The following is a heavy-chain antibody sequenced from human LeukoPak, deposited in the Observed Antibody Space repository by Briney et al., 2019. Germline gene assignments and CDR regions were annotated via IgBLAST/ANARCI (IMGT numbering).Heavy chain of an antibody. Sequence: GGSLRLSCAASGFTFSNAWMSWVRQAPGKGLEWVGRIKSKTDGGTTVYAAPVKGRFTISRDDSKDTLYLQMNSLKTEDTAVYYCTTITDTAMVLYWGQGTLVTVSS. V-gene: IGHV3-15*01. CDR2: IKSKTDGGTT. D-gene: IGHD5-18*01. CDR3: TTITDTAMVLY. J-gene: IGHJ4*02. CDR1: GFTFSNAW.